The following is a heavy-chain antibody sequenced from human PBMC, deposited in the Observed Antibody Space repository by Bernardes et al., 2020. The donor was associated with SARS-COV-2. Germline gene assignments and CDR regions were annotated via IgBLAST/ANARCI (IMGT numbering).Heavy chain of an antibody. CDR2: ISDSGGSA. CDR3: AKDDSSGYFYGCFDF. D-gene: IGHD3-22*01. V-gene: IGHV3-23*01. CDR1: GYTFSAYA. Sequence: GGSLRLSCAASGYTFSAYAMSWVRQAPGKGLEWVSAISDSGGSAYYADSVKGRFTISRDNSDNTLYLQLNSLSAEDTAVYYCAKDDSSGYFYGCFDFRGQGTLVTVSS. J-gene: IGHJ4*02.